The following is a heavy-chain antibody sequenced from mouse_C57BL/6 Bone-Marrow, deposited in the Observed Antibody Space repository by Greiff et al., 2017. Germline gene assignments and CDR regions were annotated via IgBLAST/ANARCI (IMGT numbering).Heavy chain of an antibody. Sequence: VQLQQPGAELVKPGASVKMSCKASGYPFTRYWITWVKQRPGQGLEWIGDIYPGSGSTNYNGKFKSKATLTVDTYSSTAYMQLSSLTSEDSAVYYGASAKSSDVGGAMDYWGQGTSVTVSS. J-gene: IGHJ4*01. CDR1: GYPFTRYW. CDR2: IYPGSGST. V-gene: IGHV1-55*01. CDR3: ASAKSSDVGGAMDY. D-gene: IGHD1-3*01.